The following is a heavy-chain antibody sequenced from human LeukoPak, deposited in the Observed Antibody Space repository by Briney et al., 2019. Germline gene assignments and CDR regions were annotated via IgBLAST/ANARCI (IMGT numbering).Heavy chain of an antibody. J-gene: IGHJ4*02. Sequence: ASVKVSCKTSGYDFSKYGVSWVRQATGQGLEWMGWISGYTGNTNFAQKFQGRVIVTTDKTATTAYMELRGLRSDDTAIYYCARAYGYYDILNGYYHFDYWGQGTLVAVSS. CDR3: ARAYGYYDILNGYYHFDY. V-gene: IGHV1-18*01. CDR1: GYDFSKYG. CDR2: ISGYTGNT. D-gene: IGHD3-9*01.